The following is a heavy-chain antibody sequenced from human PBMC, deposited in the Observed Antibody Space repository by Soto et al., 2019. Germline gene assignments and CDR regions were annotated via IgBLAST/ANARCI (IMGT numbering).Heavy chain of an antibody. CDR3: ARDLSVIYYDSSGLDAFDI. Sequence: SLKVSCQGSRGTFSRYAISSARHAPGQRLGWMGGIIPIFGTANYAQKFQGRVTITADESTSAAYMELSSLRSEDTAVYYCARDLSVIYYDSSGLDAFDIWGQGTMVTVSS. CDR2: IIPIFGTA. J-gene: IGHJ3*02. V-gene: IGHV1-69*13. CDR1: RGTFSRYA. D-gene: IGHD3-22*01.